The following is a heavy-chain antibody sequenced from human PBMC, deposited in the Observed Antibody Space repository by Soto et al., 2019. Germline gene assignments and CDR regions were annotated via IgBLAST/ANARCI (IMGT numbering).Heavy chain of an antibody. V-gene: IGHV1-18*01. D-gene: IGHD3-3*01. CDR3: ERSRGDDDFWSGYLNLPDG. CDR1: GYTFTSYG. CDR2: ISAYNGNT. J-gene: IGHJ6*01. Sequence: ASVKVSCKASGYTFTSYGISWVRQAPGQGLEWMGWISAYNGNTNYAQKLQGRVTMTTNTSTSTAYMELRSLRSDDPAVYYCERSRGDDDFWSGYLNLPDGWEQGSTGAVSS.